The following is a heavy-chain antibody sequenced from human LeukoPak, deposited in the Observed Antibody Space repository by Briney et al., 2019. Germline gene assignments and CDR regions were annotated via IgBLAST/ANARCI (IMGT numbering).Heavy chain of an antibody. Sequence: GASVKVSCKASGYTFTSYYMHWVRQAPGQGLEWMGIINPSGGSTTYAQKFQGRVTMTRDTSTSTVYMALSSLTPEDTAVYYCARAGYWAAYGYATIWGQGTLVTVSS. V-gene: IGHV1-46*03. D-gene: IGHD5-12*01. J-gene: IGHJ4*02. CDR1: GYTFTSYY. CDR3: ARAGYWAAYGYATI. CDR2: INPSGGST.